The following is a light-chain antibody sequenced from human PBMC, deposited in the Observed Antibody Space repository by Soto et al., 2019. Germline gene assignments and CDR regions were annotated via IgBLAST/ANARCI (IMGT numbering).Light chain of an antibody. CDR1: QDINKF. CDR2: SAS. J-gene: IGKJ2*01. Sequence: IQLTQPPSSLSASVGDRVNLTCRASQDINKFLAWFQQTPGKAPKLLVYSASTLHSGVPSRFSGSGSGTDFALTISSLQPEDFATYYCQQLKTYPYTFGQGTRLDIK. V-gene: IGKV1-9*01. CDR3: QQLKTYPYT.